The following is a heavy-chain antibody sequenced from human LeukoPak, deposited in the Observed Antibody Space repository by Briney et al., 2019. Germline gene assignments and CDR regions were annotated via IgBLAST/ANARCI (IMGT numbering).Heavy chain of an antibody. D-gene: IGHD1-26*01. J-gene: IGHJ4*02. CDR1: GYTFTGYY. Sequence: ASVKVSCKASGYTFTGYYMHWVRQAPGQGLEWMGWINPNSGVTNYAQKSQGRVTMTRDTSISTAYMELSRLGSDDTAVYYCARVGFALQIDYWGQGTLVTVSS. CDR3: ARVGFALQIDY. CDR2: INPNSGVT. V-gene: IGHV1-2*02.